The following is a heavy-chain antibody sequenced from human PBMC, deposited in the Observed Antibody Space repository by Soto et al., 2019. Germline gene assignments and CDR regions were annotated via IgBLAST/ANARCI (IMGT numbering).Heavy chain of an antibody. Sequence: PSETLSLTCTVSGGSISSSSYYWGWIRQPPGKGLEWIGSIYYSGSTYYNPSLKSRVTISVDTSKNQFSLKLSSVTAADTAVYYCARDSLLLPPATGMGAFYICAQGTMVPVS. D-gene: IGHD2-2*01. J-gene: IGHJ3*02. V-gene: IGHV4-39*02. CDR3: ARDSLLLPPATGMGAFYI. CDR1: GGSISSSSYY. CDR2: IYYSGST.